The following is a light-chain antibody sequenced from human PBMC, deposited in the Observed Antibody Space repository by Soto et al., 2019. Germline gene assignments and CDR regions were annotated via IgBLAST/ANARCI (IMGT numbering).Light chain of an antibody. CDR1: SSGVGDYDY. CDR3: CSYAGSYTFDVV. CDR2: DVS. Sequence: QSALTQPRSVSGSPGQSVTISCTGTSSGVGDYDYVSWYQQHPGKAPKLMIYDVSKRPSGVPDRFSGSNSGNTASLTISGLQADDEADYYCCSYAGSYTFDVVFGGGTKLTVL. J-gene: IGLJ2*01. V-gene: IGLV2-11*01.